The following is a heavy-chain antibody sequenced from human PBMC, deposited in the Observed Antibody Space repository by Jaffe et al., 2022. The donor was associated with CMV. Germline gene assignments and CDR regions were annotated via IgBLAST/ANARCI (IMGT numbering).Heavy chain of an antibody. J-gene: IGHJ4*02. Sequence: EVQLVESGGGLVQPGRSLRLSCTASGFTFGDYAMSWVRQAPGKGLEWVGFIRSKAYGGTTEYAASVKGRFTISRDDSKSIAYLQMNSLKTEDTAVYYCTREYDSSGYSPYWGQGTLVTVSS. CDR3: TREYDSSGYSPY. V-gene: IGHV3-49*04. CDR2: IRSKAYGGTT. CDR1: GFTFGDYA. D-gene: IGHD3-22*01.